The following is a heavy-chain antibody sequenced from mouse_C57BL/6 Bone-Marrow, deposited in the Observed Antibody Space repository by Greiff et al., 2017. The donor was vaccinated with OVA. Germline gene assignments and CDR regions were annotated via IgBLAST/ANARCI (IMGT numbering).Heavy chain of an antibody. D-gene: IGHD2-4*01. V-gene: IGHV5-12*01. CDR1: GFTFSDYY. Sequence: DVKLVESGGGLVQPGGSLKLSCAASGFTFSDYYMYWVRQTPEKRLEWVAYISNGGGSTYYPDTVKGRFTISRDNAKNTLYLQMSRLKSEDTAMYYCARPLYDYGASWFAYWGQGTLVTVSA. CDR3: ARPLYDYGASWFAY. CDR2: ISNGGGST. J-gene: IGHJ3*01.